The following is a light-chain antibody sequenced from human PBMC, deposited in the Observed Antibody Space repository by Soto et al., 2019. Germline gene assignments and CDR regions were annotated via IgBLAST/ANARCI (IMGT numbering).Light chain of an antibody. Sequence: IVLTQSPGTLSLSPGDRATLSCRASQSVSSCYLAWYQQKPGQAPRLLIYGASSRATGIPDRFSGSGSGTDFTLTISRLEPEDFAVYYCQQYDSSPLTFGGGTKVEIK. CDR3: QQYDSSPLT. CDR1: QSVSSCY. CDR2: GAS. V-gene: IGKV3-20*01. J-gene: IGKJ4*01.